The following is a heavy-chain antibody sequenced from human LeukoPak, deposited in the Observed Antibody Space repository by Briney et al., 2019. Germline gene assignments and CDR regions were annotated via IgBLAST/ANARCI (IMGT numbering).Heavy chain of an antibody. CDR1: GGSFSGYY. CDR3: ARGPGSYGDYAYYYMDV. J-gene: IGHJ6*03. D-gene: IGHD1-26*01. Sequence: SETLSLTCAVYGGSFSGYYWSWIRQPPGKGLEWIGEINHSGSTNYNPSLKSRVTISVDTSKNQFSLKLSSVTAADTAVYYCARGPGSYGDYAYYYMDVWGKGTTVTVSS. CDR2: INHSGST. V-gene: IGHV4-34*01.